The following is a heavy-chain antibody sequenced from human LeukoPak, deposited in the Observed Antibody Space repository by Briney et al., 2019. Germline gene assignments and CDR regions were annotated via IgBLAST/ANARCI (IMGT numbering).Heavy chain of an antibody. CDR3: ARGPYSGSYFWYFDL. V-gene: IGHV1-18*01. D-gene: IGHD1-26*01. Sequence: GASVRVSCKASGYTFTSYGMSWVRQAPGQGLEGXGAISAYNGSTNYAQKLKGRVTMTTDPSTGTAYMQLRRLRSHDTAVYSCARGPYSGSYFWYFDLWGRGTLVTVSS. CDR2: ISAYNGST. CDR1: GYTFTSYG. J-gene: IGHJ2*01.